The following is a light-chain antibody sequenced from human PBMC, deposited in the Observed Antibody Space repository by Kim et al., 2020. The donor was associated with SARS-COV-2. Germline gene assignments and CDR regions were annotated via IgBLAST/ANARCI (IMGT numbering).Light chain of an antibody. J-gene: IGLJ1*01. CDR3: CSYAGSYTYV. Sequence: HSVTISCTGTSSHVGGYNYVSWYQQHPGKAPKLMIYDVSKRPSGVPDRFSGSKSGNTASLTISGLQAEDEADYYCCSYAGSYTYVFGTGTKVTVL. CDR2: DVS. V-gene: IGLV2-11*01. CDR1: SSHVGGYNY.